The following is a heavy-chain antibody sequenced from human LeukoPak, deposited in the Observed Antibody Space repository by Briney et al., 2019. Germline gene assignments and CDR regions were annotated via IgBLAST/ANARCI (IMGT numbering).Heavy chain of an antibody. CDR2: ISYDGSNK. J-gene: IGHJ4*02. CDR1: GFTFSNFT. V-gene: IGHV3-30-3*01. D-gene: IGHD4-23*01. CDR3: AREGTTVGYDY. Sequence: GGSLRLSCAASGFTFSNFTMHSVRQAPGKGLEWVAVISYDGSNKYYADSVKGRFTISRDNSKNTLYLQMNSLRAEDTAVYYCAREGTTVGYDYWGQGTLGTVSS.